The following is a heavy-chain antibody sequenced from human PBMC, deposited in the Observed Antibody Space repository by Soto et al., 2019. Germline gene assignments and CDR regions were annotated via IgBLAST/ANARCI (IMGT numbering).Heavy chain of an antibody. CDR1: GGSFSGYY. Sequence: QVQLQQWGAGLLKPSETLSLTCDVYGGSFSGYYWSWIRQPPGKGLEWIGEINHSGSTNYNPSLKSRVTISVDTSKNQFSLKLRSVTAADTAVEYCARGWGALFDYWGQGALVTVSS. V-gene: IGHV4-34*01. D-gene: IGHD7-27*01. CDR2: INHSGST. J-gene: IGHJ4*02. CDR3: ARGWGALFDY.